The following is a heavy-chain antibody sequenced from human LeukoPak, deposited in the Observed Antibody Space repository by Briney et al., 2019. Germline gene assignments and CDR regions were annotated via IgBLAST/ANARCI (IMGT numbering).Heavy chain of an antibody. D-gene: IGHD1-26*01. CDR3: AKLVTS. J-gene: IGHJ5*02. CDR2: ITGSVGNT. Sequence: VGSLRLSCAASGFTFSTSSMSWVRQAPGKGLEWVSSITGSVGNTYSADSVQGRLSISRDNSKNTLYMQMDSLRAEDTAVYYCAKLVTSWGPGTLVTVSS. V-gene: IGHV3-23*01. CDR1: GFTFSTSS.